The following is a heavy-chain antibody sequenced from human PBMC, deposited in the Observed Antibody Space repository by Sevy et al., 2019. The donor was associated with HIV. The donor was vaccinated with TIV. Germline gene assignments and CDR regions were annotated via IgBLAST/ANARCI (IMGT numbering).Heavy chain of an antibody. CDR2: ISGSGGST. CDR1: GFTFSSYA. D-gene: IGHD5-18*01. V-gene: IGHV3-23*01. J-gene: IGHJ4*02. Sequence: GGSLRLSCAASGFTFSSYAMNWVRQAPGKGLEWVSAISGSGGSTYYADSVKGRFTISGDNSKNTLYLQMNSLRAEDTAVYYCAKFDTAMDVFDYWGQGTLVTVSS. CDR3: AKFDTAMDVFDY.